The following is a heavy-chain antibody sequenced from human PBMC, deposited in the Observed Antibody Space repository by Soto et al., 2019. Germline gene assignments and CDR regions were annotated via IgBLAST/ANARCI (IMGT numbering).Heavy chain of an antibody. Sequence: EVQLVQSGAEVKKPGATVKISCKVSGYTFTDYYMHWVQQAPGKGLEWMGLVDPEDGETIYAEKFQGRVTITADTSTDTAYMELSSLRSEDTAVYYCATDSPDIVVVPAAIRRHYYYGMDVWGQGTTVTVSS. CDR3: ATDSPDIVVVPAAIRRHYYYGMDV. CDR1: GYTFTDYY. J-gene: IGHJ6*02. D-gene: IGHD2-2*02. V-gene: IGHV1-69-2*01. CDR2: VDPEDGET.